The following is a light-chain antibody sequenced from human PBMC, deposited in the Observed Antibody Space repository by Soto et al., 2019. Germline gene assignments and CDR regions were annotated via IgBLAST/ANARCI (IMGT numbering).Light chain of an antibody. V-gene: IGKV1-5*03. J-gene: IGKJ5*01. CDR3: QQYNSYST. Sequence: DIQMTQSPSTLSASVGDRVTITCRASQSISSWLAWYQQKPGKAPKLLIYKASSLESGVPSRFSGSGSGTEFTLTISSLQPDHFATYYCQQYNSYSTCGQGTRLEIK. CDR1: QSISSW. CDR2: KAS.